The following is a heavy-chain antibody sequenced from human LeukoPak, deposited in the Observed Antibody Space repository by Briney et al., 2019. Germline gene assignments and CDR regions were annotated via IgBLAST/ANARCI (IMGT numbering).Heavy chain of an antibody. D-gene: IGHD3-10*01. V-gene: IGHV5-51*01. Sequence: KISCKGSGYSFTSYWIGWVRQMPGKGLEWVGIIYPGDSDTRYSPSFQGQVTISADKSISTAYLQWSSLKASDTAMYYCAMSSQGYYYYYYMDVGGKGTTVTVSS. CDR2: IYPGDSDT. CDR3: AMSSQGYYYYYYMDV. CDR1: GYSFTSYW. J-gene: IGHJ6*03.